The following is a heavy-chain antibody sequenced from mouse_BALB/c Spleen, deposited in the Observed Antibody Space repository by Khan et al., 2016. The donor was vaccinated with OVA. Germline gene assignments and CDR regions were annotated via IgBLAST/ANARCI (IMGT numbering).Heavy chain of an antibody. CDR1: GFTFSTYG. Sequence: EVELVESGGDLVKPGGSLKLSCAASGFTFSTYGMSWVRQTPDKRLEWVATVNTGGSYTYYPDSVKGRITISRDNAKNTLYLQMSSLKSEDTAMFYCARLAYYYDSEGFAYWGQGTLVTVSA. J-gene: IGHJ3*01. D-gene: IGHD1-1*01. V-gene: IGHV5-6*01. CDR2: VNTGGSYT. CDR3: ARLAYYYDSEGFAY.